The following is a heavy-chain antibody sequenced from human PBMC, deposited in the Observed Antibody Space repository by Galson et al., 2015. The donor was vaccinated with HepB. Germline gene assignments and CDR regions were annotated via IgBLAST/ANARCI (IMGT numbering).Heavy chain of an antibody. D-gene: IGHD4-23*01. Sequence: ETLSLTCTVSGGSISSSSYYWGWIRQPPGKGLEWIGYIYYSGSTNYNPSLKSRVTISVDTSKNQFSLKLSSVTAADTAVYYCARLATTVVTVAFDIWGQGTMVTVSS. J-gene: IGHJ3*02. CDR1: GGSISSSSYY. CDR3: ARLATTVVTVAFDI. V-gene: IGHV4-61*05. CDR2: IYYSGST.